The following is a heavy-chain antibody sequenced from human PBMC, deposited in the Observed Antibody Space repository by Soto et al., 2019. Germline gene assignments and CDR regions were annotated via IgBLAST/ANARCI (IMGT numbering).Heavy chain of an antibody. CDR2: ISGSGGST. CDR1: GFTFSRYA. V-gene: IGHV3-23*01. CDR3: AAITIFGVVTHDFDY. D-gene: IGHD3-3*01. Sequence: PGGSLRLSCAASGFTFSRYAMSWGRQAPGKGLEWVSAISGSGGSTYYADSVKGRFTISRDNSKNTLYLQMNSLRAEDTAVYYCAAITIFGVVTHDFDYWGQGTLVTVSS. J-gene: IGHJ4*02.